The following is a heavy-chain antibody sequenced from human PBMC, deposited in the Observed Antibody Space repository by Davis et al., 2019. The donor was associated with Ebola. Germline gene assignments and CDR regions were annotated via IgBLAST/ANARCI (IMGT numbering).Heavy chain of an antibody. V-gene: IGHV3-23*01. CDR2: FGGGGAST. J-gene: IGHJ4*02. D-gene: IGHD6-19*01. CDR1: GFTFSTYA. Sequence: GGSLRLSCAASGFTFSTYAMSWVRQAPGKGLEWVSSFGGGGASTYYADAVRGRFIISRDKSNNTLYLEMSSLRVDDTAVYYCATTQWLREFDNWGQGTLVTVSS. CDR3: ATTQWLREFDN.